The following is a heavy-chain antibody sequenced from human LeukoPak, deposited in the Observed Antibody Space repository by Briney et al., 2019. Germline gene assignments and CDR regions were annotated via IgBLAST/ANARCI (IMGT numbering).Heavy chain of an antibody. Sequence: SETLSLTCTVSGGSISSYYWSWIRQPPGKGLEWIGYIYTSGSTNYNPSLKSRVTISVDTSKNQFSLKLSSVTAADAAVYYCARRGRDGYNYGPDYYFDYWGQGTLVTVSS. CDR3: ARRGRDGYNYGPDYYFDY. V-gene: IGHV4-4*09. D-gene: IGHD5-24*01. J-gene: IGHJ4*02. CDR2: IYTSGST. CDR1: GGSISSYY.